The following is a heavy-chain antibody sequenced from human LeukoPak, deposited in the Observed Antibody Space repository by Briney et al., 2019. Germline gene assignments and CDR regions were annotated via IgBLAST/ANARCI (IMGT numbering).Heavy chain of an antibody. CDR3: ARLLSAADYFDY. V-gene: IGHV4-59*12. Sequence: SETLSLTCTVSGGSISSYYWSWIRQPPGKGLEWIGYIYYSGSTNYNPSLKSRVTISVDTSKNQFSLKLSSVTAADTAVYYCARLLSAADYFDYWGQGTLVTVSS. CDR1: GGSISSYY. D-gene: IGHD6-25*01. CDR2: IYYSGST. J-gene: IGHJ4*02.